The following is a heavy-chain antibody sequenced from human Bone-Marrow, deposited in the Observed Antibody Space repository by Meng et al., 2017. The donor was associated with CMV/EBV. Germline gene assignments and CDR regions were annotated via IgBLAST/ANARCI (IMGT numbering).Heavy chain of an antibody. CDR2: ISGSGGST. CDR1: GFTFSSYA. CDR3: ATSGSYYYVY. D-gene: IGHD1-26*01. Sequence: GESLKISCAASGFTFSSYAMSWVRQAPGKGLEWVSAISGSGGSTYYADSVKGRFTISRDNSKNTLYLQMNSLRAEDTAVYYCATSGSYYYVYWGQGNLVTV. V-gene: IGHV3-23*01. J-gene: IGHJ4*02.